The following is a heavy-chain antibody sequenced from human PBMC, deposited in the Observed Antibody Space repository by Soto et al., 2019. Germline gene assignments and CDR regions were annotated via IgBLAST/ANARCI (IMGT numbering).Heavy chain of an antibody. J-gene: IGHJ6*02. Sequence: GGSLRLSCAASGFTFSSYAMSWVRQAPGKGLEWVSAISGSGGSTYYADSVKGRFTISRDNSKNTLYLQMNSLRAEDTAVYYCAKGQGLPYYYSSYGMDVWGQGTTVNVSS. V-gene: IGHV3-23*01. CDR3: AKGQGLPYYYSSYGMDV. CDR1: GFTFSSYA. CDR2: ISGSGGST.